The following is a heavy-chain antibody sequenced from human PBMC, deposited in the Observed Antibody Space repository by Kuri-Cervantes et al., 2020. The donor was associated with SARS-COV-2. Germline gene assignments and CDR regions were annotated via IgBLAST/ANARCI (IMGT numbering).Heavy chain of an antibody. D-gene: IGHD3-3*01. J-gene: IGHJ4*02. V-gene: IGHV3-7*01. CDR3: ARDHNDFWSGYYPLDY. Sequence: GESLKISCAASGFTFSSYWMSWVRQAPGKGLEWVANIKQDGSEKHYVDSVKGRFTISRDNAKNSLYLQMNSLRAEDTAVYYCARDHNDFWSGYYPLDYWGQGTLVTVSS. CDR2: IKQDGSEK. CDR1: GFTFSSYW.